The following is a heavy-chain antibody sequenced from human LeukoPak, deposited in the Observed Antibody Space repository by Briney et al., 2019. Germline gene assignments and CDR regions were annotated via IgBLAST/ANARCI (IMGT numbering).Heavy chain of an antibody. CDR2: INPSGGST. V-gene: IGHV1-46*01. CDR1: GYSFTSYY. CDR3: ARDYFDY. J-gene: IGHJ4*02. Sequence: ASVKVSCKASGYSFTSYYMHWVRQAPGQGLEWMGIINPSGGSTTYAQRFQGRVTMTRDTSTSTVYMEPSSLGSEDTAVYYCARDYFDYWGQGTLVTVSS.